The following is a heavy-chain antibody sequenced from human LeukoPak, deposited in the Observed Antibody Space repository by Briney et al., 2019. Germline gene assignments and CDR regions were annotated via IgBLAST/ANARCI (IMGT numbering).Heavy chain of an antibody. Sequence: SGTLSLTCGVSGGSITTTNFWSWVRQPPGGGLEWIGEISLRGRTQYSPSLKSRVNLSIGESKNHLYLSLAAVTAADTAVYYCSRESGPYCPFGHWGQGTLVAVTS. CDR2: ISLRGRT. J-gene: IGHJ5*02. D-gene: IGHD1-26*01. CDR1: GGSITTTNF. CDR3: SRESGPYCPFGH. V-gene: IGHV4-4*02.